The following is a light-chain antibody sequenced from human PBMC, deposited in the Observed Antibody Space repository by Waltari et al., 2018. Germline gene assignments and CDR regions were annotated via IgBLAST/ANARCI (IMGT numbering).Light chain of an antibody. CDR1: QGISSY. J-gene: IGKJ1*01. CDR2: AAS. CDR3: QQYYTYPRT. V-gene: IGKV1-8*01. Sequence: AIQMTQSPSSFSASTGDRVTITCRASQGISSYLAWYQQKPGRVPKLLMSAASTLHSGVPSRFTGSGSGTDFTLTINCLQSDDFATYYCQQYYTYPRTFGQGTKVEIK.